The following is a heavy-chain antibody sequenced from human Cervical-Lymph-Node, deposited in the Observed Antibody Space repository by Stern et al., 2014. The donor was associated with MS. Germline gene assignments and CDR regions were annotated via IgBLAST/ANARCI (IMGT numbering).Heavy chain of an antibody. D-gene: IGHD2-2*01. V-gene: IGHV4-61*02. CDR3: ARSPPALWGGEAYYFDY. CDR1: GGSISSGSYY. J-gene: IGHJ4*02. CDR2: IYTSGST. Sequence: QVQLQESGPGLVKPSQTLSLTCTVSGGSISSGSYYWSWIRQPAGKGLEXIGRIYTSGSTNYNPSLKSRVTISVDTSKNQFSLKRSSVTAADTAVYYCARSPPALWGGEAYYFDYWGQGTLVTVSS.